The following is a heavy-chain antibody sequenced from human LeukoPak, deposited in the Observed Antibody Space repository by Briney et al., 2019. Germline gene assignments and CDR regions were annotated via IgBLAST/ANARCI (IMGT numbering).Heavy chain of an antibody. CDR3: AREAGYSSGWYYY. D-gene: IGHD6-19*01. CDR2: IIPIFGTA. V-gene: IGHV1-69*13. Sequence: TVKVSCKASGGTFSSYAISWVRQAPGQGLEWMGGIIPIFGTANYAQKFQGRVTITADESTSTAYMELSSLRSEDTAVHYCAREAGYSSGWYYYWGQGTLVTVSS. J-gene: IGHJ4*02. CDR1: GGTFSSYA.